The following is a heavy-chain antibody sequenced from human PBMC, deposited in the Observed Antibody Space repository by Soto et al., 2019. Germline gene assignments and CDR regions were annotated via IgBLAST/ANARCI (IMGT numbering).Heavy chain of an antibody. CDR1: GFTFSSYA. CDR3: ARSLSSGWYAAFDI. V-gene: IGHV3-30-3*01. CDR2: ISYDGSNK. D-gene: IGHD6-19*01. J-gene: IGHJ3*02. Sequence: PGGSLRLSCAASGFTFSSYAMHWVRQAPGKGLEWVAVISYDGSNKYYADSVKGRFTISRDNSKNTLYLQMNSLRAEDTAVYYCARSLSSGWYAAFDICGQGTMATVSS.